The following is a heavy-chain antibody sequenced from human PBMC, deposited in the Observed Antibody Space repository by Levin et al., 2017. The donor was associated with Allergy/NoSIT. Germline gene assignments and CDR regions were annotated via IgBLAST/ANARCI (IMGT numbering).Heavy chain of an antibody. Sequence: SQTLSLTCTVSGGSISSYYWSWIRPPPGKGLEWIGYIYYSGSTNYNPSLKSRVTISVDTSKNQFSLKLSSVTAADTAVYYCARVEGTGGPEKPRLHTFDPWGQGTLVTVSS. CDR3: ARVEGTGGPEKPRLHTFDP. D-gene: IGHD1-14*01. CDR2: IYYSGST. V-gene: IGHV4-59*01. CDR1: GGSISSYY. J-gene: IGHJ5*02.